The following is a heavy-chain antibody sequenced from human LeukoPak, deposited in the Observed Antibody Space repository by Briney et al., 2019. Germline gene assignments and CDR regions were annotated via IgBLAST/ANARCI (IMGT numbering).Heavy chain of an antibody. Sequence: SETLPLTCAVYGGSFSGYYWSWIRQPPGKGLEWIGEINHSGSTNYNPSLKSRVTISVDTSKNQFSLKLSSVTAADTAVYYCARGYYGDYSFDYWGQGTLVTVSS. D-gene: IGHD4-17*01. CDR1: GGSFSGYY. V-gene: IGHV4-34*01. J-gene: IGHJ4*02. CDR2: INHSGST. CDR3: ARGYYGDYSFDY.